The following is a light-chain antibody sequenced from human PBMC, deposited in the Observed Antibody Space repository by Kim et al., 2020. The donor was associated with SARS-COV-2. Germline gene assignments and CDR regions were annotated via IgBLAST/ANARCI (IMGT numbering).Light chain of an antibody. V-gene: IGKV3-20*01. CDR3: QQYGSF. J-gene: IGKJ4*01. CDR2: GAS. CDR1: PSVSSSY. Sequence: EIVLTQSPGTLSLSPGERATLSCRASPSVSSSYLAWYQQKPGQAPRLLIYGASSRATGIPDRFSGSGSGTDSTLTISRLEPEDFAVYYCQQYGSFFGGGTKVDIK.